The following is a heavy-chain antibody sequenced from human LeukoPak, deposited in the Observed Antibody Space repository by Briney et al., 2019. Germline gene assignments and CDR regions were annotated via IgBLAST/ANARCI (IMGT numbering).Heavy chain of an antibody. Sequence: SETLSLTSTVSGGSISSSSYYWGWIRQPPGKGLEWIGSIYYSGSTYYNPSLKSRVTISVDTSKNQFSLKLSSVTAADTAVYYCARQEFWSGYSNWFDPWGQGTLVTVSS. J-gene: IGHJ5*02. V-gene: IGHV4-39*01. D-gene: IGHD3-3*01. CDR3: ARQEFWSGYSNWFDP. CDR2: IYYSGST. CDR1: GGSISSSSYY.